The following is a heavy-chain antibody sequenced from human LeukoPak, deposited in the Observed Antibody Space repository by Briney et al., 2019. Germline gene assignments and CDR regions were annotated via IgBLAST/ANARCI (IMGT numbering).Heavy chain of an antibody. D-gene: IGHD1-26*01. CDR2: IYYSGST. CDR1: GGSISSYY. V-gene: IGHV4-59*01. J-gene: IGHJ4*02. CDR3: ARGMRSYSFDY. Sequence: SETLSLTCTVSGGSISSYYWSWIRQPPGKGLEWIGYIYYSGSTNYNPSLKSRVTISVDTSKDQFSLKLSSVTAADTAVYYCARGMRSYSFDYWGQGTLVTASS.